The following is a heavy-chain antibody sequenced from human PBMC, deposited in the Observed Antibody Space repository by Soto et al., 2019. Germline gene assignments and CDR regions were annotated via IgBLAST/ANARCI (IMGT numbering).Heavy chain of an antibody. Sequence: LPETLSLTCTVSGGSISSYYWSWIRQPPGKGLEWIGYIYYSGSTNYNPSLKSRVTISVDTSKNQFSLKLSSVTAADTAVYYCARSSGYSSSRFDYWGQGILVTVSS. CDR2: IYYSGST. J-gene: IGHJ4*02. D-gene: IGHD6-13*01. CDR1: GGSISSYY. V-gene: IGHV4-59*01. CDR3: ARSSGYSSSRFDY.